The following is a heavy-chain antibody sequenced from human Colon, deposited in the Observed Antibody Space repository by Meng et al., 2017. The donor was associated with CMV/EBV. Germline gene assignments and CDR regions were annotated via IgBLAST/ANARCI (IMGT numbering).Heavy chain of an antibody. V-gene: IGHV3-15*01. D-gene: IGHD2-2*01. CDR3: AKDVVREIVPAALVLDV. CDR1: GFTFSNAW. Sequence: GGSLRLSCAASGFTFSNAWMSWVRQAPGKGLEWVGRIKSKTDGGTTDYAAPVKGRFTISRDDSKNTLYLQMNSLKTEDTAVYYCAKDVVREIVPAALVLDVWGQGTTVTVSS. J-gene: IGHJ6*02. CDR2: IKSKTDGGTT.